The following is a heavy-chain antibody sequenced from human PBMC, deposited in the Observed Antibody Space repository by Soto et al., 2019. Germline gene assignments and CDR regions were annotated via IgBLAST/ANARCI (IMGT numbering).Heavy chain of an antibody. Sequence: EVQLVESGGGLVQSGGSLRLSCAASGFTFSSYCMSWVRQGPGKGPEWVANIKQDGSEKYYVDSVKGRFTISRDNAKNSLYLQITRLRAEDTAVYHCAKSLSAIPGDSWGQGTLVTVSS. CDR3: AKSLSAIPGDS. J-gene: IGHJ4*02. CDR1: GFTFSSYC. CDR2: IKQDGSEK. V-gene: IGHV3-7*05. D-gene: IGHD2-2*01.